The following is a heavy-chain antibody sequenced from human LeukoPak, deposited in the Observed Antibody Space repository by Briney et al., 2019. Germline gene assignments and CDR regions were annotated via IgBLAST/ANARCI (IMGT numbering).Heavy chain of an antibody. J-gene: IGHJ4*02. D-gene: IGHD1-1*01. CDR2: IYTSGST. V-gene: IGHV4-61*02. Sequence: TSSQTLSLTCTVSGGSISSGSYYWSWIRQPAGKGLEWIGRIYTSGSTNYNPSLKSRVTISVDTSKNQFSLKLSSVTAADTAVYYCARLEGGGRNERNYFDYWGQGTLVTVSS. CDR3: ARLEGGGRNERNYFDY. CDR1: GGSISSGSYY.